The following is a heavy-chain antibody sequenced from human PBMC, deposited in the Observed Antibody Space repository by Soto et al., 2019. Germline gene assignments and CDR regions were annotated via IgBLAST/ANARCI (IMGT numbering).Heavy chain of an antibody. CDR2: ISTTSGNT. CDR1: GYTFSSYS. CDR3: ARDNGYYDF. V-gene: IGHV1-18*01. Sequence: QIQMVQSGAEVKQPGASVKISCKTSGYTFSSYSINWVRQAPGQGLEWMAWISTTSGNTHYAERVQGRVTVTLDKSARTAFMETWGLTSDDTAVYFCARDNGYYDFWGQGTLVTVSS. J-gene: IGHJ4*02. D-gene: IGHD2-8*01.